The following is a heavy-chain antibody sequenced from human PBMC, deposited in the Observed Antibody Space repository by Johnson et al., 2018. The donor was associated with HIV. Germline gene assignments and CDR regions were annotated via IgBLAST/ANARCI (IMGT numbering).Heavy chain of an antibody. CDR1: GFTVSSNE. CDR3: ARGVRTFDM. J-gene: IGHJ3*02. CDR2: IRYDTSKK. D-gene: IGHD3-16*01. V-gene: IGHV3-33*08. Sequence: QEQLVESGGGVVRPGGSLRLSCAASGFTVSSNEMSWVRQAPGKGLEWVALIRYDTSKKYYADSVKGRFTISRDNSKNTLYLQMNSLRTEDTAVYYCARGVRTFDMWGQGTMVAVSP.